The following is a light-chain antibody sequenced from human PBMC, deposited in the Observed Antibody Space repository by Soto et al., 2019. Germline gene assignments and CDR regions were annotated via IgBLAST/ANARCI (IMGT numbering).Light chain of an antibody. J-gene: IGKJ4*01. V-gene: IGKV3D-15*01. CDR1: QSVDSN. CDR3: QQYNDWPLT. CDR2: GAS. Sequence: EIVMTQSPATLSVSPGDGATLSCMASQSVDSNLAWYQQKPGQTPRLLIYGASTRPTGIPARFSGSGSGTEFTLTISSLQSEDSAVYYCQQYNDWPLTFGGGTKVDIK.